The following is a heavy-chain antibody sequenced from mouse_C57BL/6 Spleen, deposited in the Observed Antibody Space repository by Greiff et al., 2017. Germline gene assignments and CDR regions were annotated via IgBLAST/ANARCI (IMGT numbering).Heavy chain of an antibody. CDR2: INPNNGGT. V-gene: IGHV1-26*01. D-gene: IGHD1-1*01. CDR1: GYTFTDYY. CDR3: AGPYYDGSYYAMDY. Sequence: VQLQQSGPELVKPGASVKISCKASGYTFTDYYMNWVKQSHGKSLEWIGDINPNNGGTSYNQKFKGKATLTVDKSSSTAYMELRSLTSEDSAVYYCAGPYYDGSYYAMDYWGQGTSVTVSS. J-gene: IGHJ4*01.